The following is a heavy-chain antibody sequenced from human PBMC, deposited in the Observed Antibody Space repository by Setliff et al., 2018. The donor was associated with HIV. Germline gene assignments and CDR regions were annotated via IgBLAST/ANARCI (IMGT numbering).Heavy chain of an antibody. J-gene: IGHJ6*03. V-gene: IGHV1-8*02. CDR1: GYTFSNYD. Sequence: ASVKVSCKPSGYTFSNYDINWVRQAAGQGLEWMGWMNPDSRNTGYAQRFEGRVTLTWDTSISTAYLELNHLKSDDPAVYYCARARTDYYDRRRRSHYYIDVWARGATVTVSS. CDR3: ARARTDYYDRRRRSHYYIDV. D-gene: IGHD3-22*01. CDR2: MNPDSRNT.